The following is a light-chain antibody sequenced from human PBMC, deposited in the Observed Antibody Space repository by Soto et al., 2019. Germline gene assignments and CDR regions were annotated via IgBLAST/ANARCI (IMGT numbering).Light chain of an antibody. CDR1: QGISSN. Sequence: EIVMTQSTATLSVSPGEGATLSCRASQGISSNLAWYQQKPGQAPKLLISGASARATGFPARFTGSGSGTEFTLTISSLQSEDFAVYYCQQYNDWPLTFGGGTKVEIK. J-gene: IGKJ4*01. CDR3: QQYNDWPLT. CDR2: GAS. V-gene: IGKV3-15*01.